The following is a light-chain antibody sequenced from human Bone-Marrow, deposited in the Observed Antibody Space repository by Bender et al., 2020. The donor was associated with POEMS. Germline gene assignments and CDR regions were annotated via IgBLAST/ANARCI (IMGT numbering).Light chain of an antibody. CDR3: SSFAGNNSLV. Sequence: QSALTQPPSVSGSPGESVTISCTGTSSDVGGYNYVSWYQQHPGKVPKLIIYEVTKRPSGVPDRFSGSKSGNTASLTISGRQTEDEADYYCSSFAGNNSLVFGGGTKLTVL. V-gene: IGLV2-8*01. J-gene: IGLJ2*01. CDR2: EVT. CDR1: SSDVGGYNY.